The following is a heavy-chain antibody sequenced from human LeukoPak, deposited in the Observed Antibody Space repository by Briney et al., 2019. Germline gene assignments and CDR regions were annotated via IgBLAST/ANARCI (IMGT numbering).Heavy chain of an antibody. D-gene: IGHD2-21*02. CDR1: GGTFSSYA. CDR3: ARDAYCGGDCPYYFDY. J-gene: IGHJ4*02. Sequence: GASVKVSCKASGGTFSSYAISWVRQAPGQGLERMGGIIPIFGTANYAQKFQGRVTITADESTSTAYMELSSLRSEDTAVYYCARDAYCGGDCPYYFDYWGQGTLVTVSS. V-gene: IGHV1-69*13. CDR2: IIPIFGTA.